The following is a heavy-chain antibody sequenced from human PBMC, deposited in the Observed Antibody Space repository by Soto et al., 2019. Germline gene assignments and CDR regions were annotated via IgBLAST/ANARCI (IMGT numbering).Heavy chain of an antibody. CDR1: GGSISNYY. Sequence: SETLSLTCTVSGGSISNYYWSWVRQSPGKGLEWVGSIFYIGATNYYPSSMSRVITSLGTSTKQFSLKLMSVTAADTAAVYCVAGAGGYGNYAIDYWGQGTLVTVSS. CDR3: VAGAGGYGNYAIDY. J-gene: IGHJ4*02. D-gene: IGHD5-18*01. V-gene: IGHV4-59*01. CDR2: IFYIGAT.